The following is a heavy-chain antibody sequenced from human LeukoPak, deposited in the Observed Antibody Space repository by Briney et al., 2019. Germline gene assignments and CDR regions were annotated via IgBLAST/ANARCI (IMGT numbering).Heavy chain of an antibody. Sequence: GESLKISCKVSGYSFTSYWIGWVRQMPGKGLEWMGIIYPGDSDTRYSPSFQGQVTISADKSISTAYLQWSSLKASDTAMYYCARSYYYGSGSFYYYYMDVWGKGTTVTVSS. CDR1: GYSFTSYW. CDR3: ARSYYYGSGSFYYYYMDV. CDR2: IYPGDSDT. D-gene: IGHD3-10*01. J-gene: IGHJ6*03. V-gene: IGHV5-51*01.